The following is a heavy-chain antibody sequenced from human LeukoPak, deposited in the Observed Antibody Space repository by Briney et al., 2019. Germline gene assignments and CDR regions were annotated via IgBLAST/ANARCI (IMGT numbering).Heavy chain of an antibody. CDR3: ARDHVAGTREFDY. V-gene: IGHV3-11*04. Sequence: PGGSLRLSCAASGFIFSDYYMGWIRQAPGRGLEWVSYISSSGSTIYYADSVKGRFTISRDNAKNSLYLQMNSLRAEDTAVYYCARDHVAGTREFDYWGQGTLVTVSS. CDR1: GFIFSDYY. D-gene: IGHD6-19*01. J-gene: IGHJ4*02. CDR2: ISSSGSTI.